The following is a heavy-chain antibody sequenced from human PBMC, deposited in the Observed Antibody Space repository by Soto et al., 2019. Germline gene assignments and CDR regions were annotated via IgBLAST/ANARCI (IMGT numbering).Heavy chain of an antibody. CDR2: ISSSSSYI. Sequence: GGSLRLSCAASGFTFSSYSMNWVRQAPGKGLEWVSSISSSSSYIYYADSVKGRFTISRDNAKNSLYLQMNSLRAEDTAVYYCARVGYCSSTSCLLDAFDIWGQGTMVTVSS. V-gene: IGHV3-21*01. J-gene: IGHJ3*02. D-gene: IGHD2-2*01. CDR1: GFTFSSYS. CDR3: ARVGYCSSTSCLLDAFDI.